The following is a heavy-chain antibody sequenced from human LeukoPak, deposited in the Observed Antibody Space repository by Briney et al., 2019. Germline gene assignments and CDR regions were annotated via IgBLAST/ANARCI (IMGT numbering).Heavy chain of an antibody. D-gene: IGHD3-9*01. CDR1: GFTFSSYA. CDR3: AKSATYYDILTGYPDDYYYYGMDV. V-gene: IGHV3-23*01. J-gene: IGHJ6*02. Sequence: GGSLRLSCAASGFTFSSYAMSWVRQAPGKGLEWVSAISGSGGSTYYADSVKGRFTISRDNSKNTLYLQMNSLRAEDTAVYYCAKSATYYDILTGYPDDYYYYGMDVWGQGTTVTVFS. CDR2: ISGSGGST.